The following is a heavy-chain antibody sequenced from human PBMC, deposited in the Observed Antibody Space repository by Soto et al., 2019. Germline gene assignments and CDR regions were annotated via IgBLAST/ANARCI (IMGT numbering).Heavy chain of an antibody. J-gene: IGHJ4*02. CDR3: ARDLYYYGSGSGYFDY. V-gene: IGHV3-48*02. Sequence: GGALRLSCVASGCTFNSYSMNWVRQAPGKGQEWISYISSSSSTIYYTDSVKGRFTISRDNAKNSLYLQMNSLRDEDTAVYYCARDLYYYGSGSGYFDYWGQGT. CDR1: GCTFNSYS. CDR2: ISSSSSTI. D-gene: IGHD3-10*01.